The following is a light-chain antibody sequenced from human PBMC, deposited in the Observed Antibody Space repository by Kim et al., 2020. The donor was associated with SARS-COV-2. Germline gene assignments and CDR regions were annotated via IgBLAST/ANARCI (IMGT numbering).Light chain of an antibody. CDR3: QQYNSHPIT. V-gene: IGKV1-16*01. Sequence: DIQMTQSPSSLSASLGDSVTITCRASQGISQNVAWFQQKPGQAPKSLIYGASTVQGGVASRFRGAGSGRDFSLTINSLQADDFAIYFWQQYNSHPITFGRGTRLEIK. J-gene: IGKJ5*01. CDR2: GAS. CDR1: QGISQN.